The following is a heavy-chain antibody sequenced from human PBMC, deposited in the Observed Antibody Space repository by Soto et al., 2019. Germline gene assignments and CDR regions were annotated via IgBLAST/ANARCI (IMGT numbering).Heavy chain of an antibody. V-gene: IGHV2-5*01. D-gene: IGHD3-10*01. J-gene: IGHJ3*02. CDR1: GFSLSTSGVG. CDR3: AHRRGILWFGELLGAFDI. Sequence: KESGPTLVKPTQTLTLTCTFSGFSLSTSGVGVGWIRQPPGKALEWLALIYWNDDKRYSPSLKSRLTITKDTSKNQVVLTMTNMDPVDTATYYCAHRRGILWFGELLGAFDIWGQGTMVTVSS. CDR2: IYWNDDK.